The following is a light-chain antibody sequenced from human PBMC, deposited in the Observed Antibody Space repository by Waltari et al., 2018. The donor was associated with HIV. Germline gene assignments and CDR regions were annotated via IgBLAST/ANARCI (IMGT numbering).Light chain of an antibody. V-gene: IGLV2-8*01. J-gene: IGLJ3*02. CDR3: SSYAGGNTWV. Sequence: QSALAQPPSASGSPGQSVIISCPGTSSDVGGYDYVSWSQQYPGKAPKFVIYEVIRRPSGVADRFHGSKSGNTASLTVSGLQVEDEADYYCSSYAGGNTWVFGGGTKLTVL. CDR1: SSDVGGYDY. CDR2: EVI.